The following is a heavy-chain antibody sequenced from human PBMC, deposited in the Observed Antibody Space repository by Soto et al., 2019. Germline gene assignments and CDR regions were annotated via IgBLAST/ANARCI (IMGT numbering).Heavy chain of an antibody. Sequence: GGSLRLSCAASGFTFSSYDMHWVRQATGKGLEWVSTIGTAGDTYYPGSVKGRFTISRENAKNSLYLQMNNLRAGDTAVYYCARASPSRYCSGGSCFPLYMDVWGKGTTVTVSS. CDR3: ARASPSRYCSGGSCFPLYMDV. J-gene: IGHJ6*03. V-gene: IGHV3-13*01. CDR2: IGTAGDT. CDR1: GFTFSSYD. D-gene: IGHD2-15*01.